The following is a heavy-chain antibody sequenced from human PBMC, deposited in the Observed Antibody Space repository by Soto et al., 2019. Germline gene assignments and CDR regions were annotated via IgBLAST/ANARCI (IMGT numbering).Heavy chain of an antibody. J-gene: IGHJ5*02. CDR3: ARERPDGARLDP. CDR1: SGSISSGDYY. Sequence: SETLSLTCTVSSGSISSGDYYWSWIRQPPGKGLEWIGYIYYSGSTYYNPSLKSRVTISVDTSKNQFSLKLSSVTAADTAVYYCARERPDGARLDPWGQGTLVTVSS. D-gene: IGHD6-6*01. CDR2: IYYSGST. V-gene: IGHV4-30-4*01.